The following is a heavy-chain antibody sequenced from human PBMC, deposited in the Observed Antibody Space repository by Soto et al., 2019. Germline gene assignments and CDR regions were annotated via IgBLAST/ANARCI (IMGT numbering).Heavy chain of an antibody. J-gene: IGHJ3*02. Sequence: SVKVSCKASGGTFSSYAISWVRQAPGQGLEWMGGIIPIFGTANYAQKIQGRVTITADESTSTAYMELSSLRSEDTAVYYCARAGVYCSSTSCYGSGAFDIWGQGTMVTVSS. CDR1: GGTFSSYA. CDR2: IIPIFGTA. V-gene: IGHV1-69*13. CDR3: ARAGVYCSSTSCYGSGAFDI. D-gene: IGHD2-2*01.